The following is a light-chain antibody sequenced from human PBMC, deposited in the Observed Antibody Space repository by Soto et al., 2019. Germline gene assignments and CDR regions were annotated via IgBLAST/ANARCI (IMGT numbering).Light chain of an antibody. J-gene: IGKJ1*01. CDR1: QSVSNW. Sequence: DIKMTQSPSTLSASVGDRVTVTCRASQSVSNWLAWYQQKPGKAPNLLIYDVSSLESGVPSRFSGSGSGTEFILTISSLQPDDFATYYCQQYDSYSWTFGQGTKVDIK. CDR3: QQYDSYSWT. V-gene: IGKV1-5*01. CDR2: DVS.